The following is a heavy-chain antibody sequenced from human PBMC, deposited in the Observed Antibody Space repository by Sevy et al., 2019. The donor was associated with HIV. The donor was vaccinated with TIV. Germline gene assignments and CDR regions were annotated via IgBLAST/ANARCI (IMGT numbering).Heavy chain of an antibody. J-gene: IGHJ4*02. CDR2: INPSGGNT. D-gene: IGHD2-15*01. V-gene: IGHV1-46*01. CDR3: ARGGGSGHSVRLFDY. Sequence: ASVKVSCKASGYIFTNYFIHWVRQAPGQGLEWMGIINPSGGNTTYAQKFQGSVTMTRDTSKSTVYMELSSLRSADTAVYYCARGGGSGHSVRLFDYWGLGTLVPDSS. CDR1: GYIFTNYF.